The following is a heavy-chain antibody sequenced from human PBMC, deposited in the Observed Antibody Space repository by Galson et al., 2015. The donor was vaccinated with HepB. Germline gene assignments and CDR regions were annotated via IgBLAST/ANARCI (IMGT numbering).Heavy chain of an antibody. Sequence: SVKVSCKASGGTFSSYTISWVRQAPGQGLEWMGRIIPILGIANYAQKFQGRVTITADKSTSTAYMELSSLRSEDTAVYYCARGCSGGSCYYYYGLDVWGQGTTVTVSS. CDR3: ARGCSGGSCYYYYGLDV. J-gene: IGHJ6*02. CDR2: IIPILGIA. V-gene: IGHV1-69*02. CDR1: GGTFSSYT. D-gene: IGHD2-15*01.